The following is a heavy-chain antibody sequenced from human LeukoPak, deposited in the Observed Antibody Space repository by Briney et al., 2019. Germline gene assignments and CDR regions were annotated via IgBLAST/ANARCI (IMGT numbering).Heavy chain of an antibody. D-gene: IGHD2/OR15-2a*01. CDR1: GFTFSSYG. CDR3: AKGSMSLDY. V-gene: IGHV3-30*18. Sequence: GGSLRLSCAASGFTFSSYGMHWVRQAPGKGLEWVAVISYDGSNKYYADSVKGRFTISRDNSKNTLYLQMNSLRAEDTAVYYCAKGSMSLDYWGQGTLVTVSS. J-gene: IGHJ4*02. CDR2: ISYDGSNK.